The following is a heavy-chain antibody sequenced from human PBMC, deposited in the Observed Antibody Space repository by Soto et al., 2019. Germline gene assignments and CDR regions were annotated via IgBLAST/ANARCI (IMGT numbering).Heavy chain of an antibody. J-gene: IGHJ4*02. Sequence: GGSLRLSCAASGFTFSSYAMHWVRQAPGKGLEWVAVISYDGSNKYYADSVKGRFTISRDNSKNTLYLQMNSLRAEDTAVYYCARDIIGPSSLRVITMIVVVMDTIDYWGQGTLVTVSS. CDR3: ARDIIGPSSLRVITMIVVVMDTIDY. V-gene: IGHV3-30-3*01. CDR2: ISYDGSNK. D-gene: IGHD3-22*01. CDR1: GFTFSSYA.